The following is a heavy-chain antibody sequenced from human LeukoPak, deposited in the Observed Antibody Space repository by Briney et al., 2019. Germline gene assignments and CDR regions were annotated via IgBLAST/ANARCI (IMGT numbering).Heavy chain of an antibody. J-gene: IGHJ4*02. Sequence: TGGSLRLSCAASGFTFSSYWMHWVRQAPGKGLVWVSRIDTDGSSTIYADSVKGRFTISRDNAKNTLYLQINSLRAEDTAVYYCTRGYAGIDYWGQGTLVTVSS. D-gene: IGHD5-12*01. V-gene: IGHV3-74*01. CDR1: GFTFSSYW. CDR3: TRGYAGIDY. CDR2: IDTDGSST.